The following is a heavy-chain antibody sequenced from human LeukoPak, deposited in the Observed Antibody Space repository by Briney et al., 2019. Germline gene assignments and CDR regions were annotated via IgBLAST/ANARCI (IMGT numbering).Heavy chain of an antibody. Sequence: GGSLRLSCAASGFTFSSYAMSWVRQAPGKGLEWVSAISGSGGSTYYADSVKGRFTISRDNSKNTLYLQMNSLRAEDTAVYYCAKDLTDHDYGWNSDYWGQGTLVTVSS. CDR1: GFTFSSYA. V-gene: IGHV3-23*01. J-gene: IGHJ4*02. CDR3: AKDLTDHDYGWNSDY. D-gene: IGHD4-17*01. CDR2: ISGSGGST.